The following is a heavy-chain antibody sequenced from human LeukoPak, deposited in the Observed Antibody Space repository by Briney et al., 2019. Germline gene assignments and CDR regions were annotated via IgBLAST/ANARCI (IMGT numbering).Heavy chain of an antibody. Sequence: GRSLRLSCAATEFIFSNYGMQWVRQAPCKGLEWVAVIWFDGSNEDYADSVKGRFTISRDNSKNTLFLQMNSLRAEDTAVYYCAKVVPFELGFDYWGQGTLVTVSS. CDR3: AKVVPFELGFDY. CDR1: EFIFSNYG. CDR2: IWFDGSNE. V-gene: IGHV3-33*06. J-gene: IGHJ4*02. D-gene: IGHD3/OR15-3a*01.